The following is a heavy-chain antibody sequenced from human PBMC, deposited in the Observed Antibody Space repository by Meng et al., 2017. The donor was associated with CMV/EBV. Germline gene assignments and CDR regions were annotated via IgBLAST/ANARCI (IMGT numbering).Heavy chain of an antibody. Sequence: GDEAKNPGAPSKVPCKASGYTFTGYYMHWVRQSPGQGLEWMGWINPNSGGTNYAQKFQGRVPMTRDTSISTAYMELSRPRTGDTAVYYCARTPSYSGSQRPFDYWGQGTLVTVSS. V-gene: IGHV1-2*02. CDR2: INPNSGGT. CDR1: GYTFTGYY. D-gene: IGHD1-26*01. CDR3: ARTPSYSGSQRPFDY. J-gene: IGHJ4*02.